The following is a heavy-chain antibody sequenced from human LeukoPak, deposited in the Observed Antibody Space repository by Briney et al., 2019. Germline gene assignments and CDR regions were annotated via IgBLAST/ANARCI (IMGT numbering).Heavy chain of an antibody. CDR1: GGSISSSNW. CDR3: ARQDSGSYLSVWGAFDI. D-gene: IGHD1-26*01. Sequence: SETLSLTCAVSGGSISSSNWWSWVRQPPGKGLEWIGEIYHSGSTNYNPSLKSRVTISVDKSKNQFSLKLSSVTAADTAVYYCARQDSGSYLSVWGAFDIWGQGTMVTVSS. CDR2: IYHSGST. J-gene: IGHJ3*02. V-gene: IGHV4-4*02.